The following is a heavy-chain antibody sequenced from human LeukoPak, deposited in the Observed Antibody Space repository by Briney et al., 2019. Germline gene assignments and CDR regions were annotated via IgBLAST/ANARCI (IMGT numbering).Heavy chain of an antibody. CDR2: IIPIFGTA. V-gene: IGHV1-69*05. Sequence: GASVKVSCKASGGTFSSYAISWVRQAPGQGLEWMGGIIPIFGTANYAQKFQGRVTITTDESTSTAYMELSSLRSEDTAVYYCARMVRGDWKAFDIWGQGTMVTVSS. D-gene: IGHD3-10*01. CDR1: GGTFSSYA. CDR3: ARMVRGDWKAFDI. J-gene: IGHJ3*02.